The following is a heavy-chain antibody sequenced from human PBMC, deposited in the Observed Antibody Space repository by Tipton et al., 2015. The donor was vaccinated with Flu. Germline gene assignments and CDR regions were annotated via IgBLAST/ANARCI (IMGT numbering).Heavy chain of an antibody. CDR1: GFTVSSYY. D-gene: IGHD6-19*01. Sequence: SLRLSCAASGFTVSSYYMSWVRQAPGKGLEWVSVIYSGGSTYYADSVKGRFTISRDNSKNTLYLQMNSLRPEDTAVYYCARPLYSSGWYSIDYWGQGTLVTVSS. V-gene: IGHV3-66*02. J-gene: IGHJ4*02. CDR3: ARPLYSSGWYSIDY. CDR2: IYSGGST.